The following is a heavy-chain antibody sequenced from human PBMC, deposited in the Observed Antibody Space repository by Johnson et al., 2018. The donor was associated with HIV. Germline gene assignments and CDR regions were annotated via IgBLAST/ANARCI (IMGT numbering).Heavy chain of an antibody. CDR3: ARFLLGFDI. J-gene: IGHJ3*02. CDR1: GFTFRSYG. CDR2: MWYDGSNK. D-gene: IGHD3-3*01. Sequence: QVQLVESGGGVVQPGRSLRLSCVASGFTFRSYGMHWVRQAPGKGLEWVAVMWYDGSNKYYADSVKGRFTISRDNSKNTLYLQMNSLRAEDTAVYYCARFLLGFDIWGQGTMVTVSS. V-gene: IGHV3-33*08.